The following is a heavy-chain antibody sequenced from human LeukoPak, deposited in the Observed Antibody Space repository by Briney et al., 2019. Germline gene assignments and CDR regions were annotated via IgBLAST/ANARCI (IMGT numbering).Heavy chain of an antibody. CDR3: ARHDFVVVPAAINYYYMDV. J-gene: IGHJ6*03. D-gene: IGHD2-2*01. Sequence: GESLKISCKGSEYSFTSYWIAWVRQMPGKGLEWMGIIYPADSDTRYSPSFQGQVTISADKSISTAYLQWSSLKASDTAMYYCARHDFVVVPAAINYYYMDVWGKGTTVTVSS. V-gene: IGHV5-51*01. CDR2: IYPADSDT. CDR1: EYSFTSYW.